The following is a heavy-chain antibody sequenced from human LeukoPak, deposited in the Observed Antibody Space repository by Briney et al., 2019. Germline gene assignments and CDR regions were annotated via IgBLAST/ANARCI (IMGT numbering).Heavy chain of an antibody. CDR3: ARGKDDSTGHYDAFDI. CDR2: ISPKSGDT. J-gene: IGHJ3*02. Sequence: GASATVSCKASGYSFSDNYVHWVRQAPGQGLEYMGWISPKSGDTNFSQRFKGRLTMTSDTSINTVYMETRKLKSDDTAVYFCARGKDDSTGHYDAFDIWGHGTMVTVSS. D-gene: IGHD3-22*01. CDR1: GYSFSDNY. V-gene: IGHV1-2*02.